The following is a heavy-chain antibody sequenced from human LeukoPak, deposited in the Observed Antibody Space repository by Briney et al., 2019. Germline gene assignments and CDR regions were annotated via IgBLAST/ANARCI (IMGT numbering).Heavy chain of an antibody. Sequence: GRSLRLSCAASGFTFDDYAMHWVRQAPGKGLGWVSGISWNSGSIGYADSVKGRFTISRDNAKNSLYLQMNSLRAEDTALYYCAKAGGLYHDSSGSYYWGQGTLVTVSS. CDR1: GFTFDDYA. J-gene: IGHJ4*02. D-gene: IGHD3-22*01. CDR2: ISWNSGSI. CDR3: AKAGGLYHDSSGSYY. V-gene: IGHV3-9*01.